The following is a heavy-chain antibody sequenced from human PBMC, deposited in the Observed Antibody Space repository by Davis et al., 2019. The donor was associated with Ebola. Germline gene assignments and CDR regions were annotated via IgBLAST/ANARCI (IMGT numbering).Heavy chain of an antibody. CDR1: GFTFSSYG. CDR2: ISYDGSNK. D-gene: IGHD2-8*01. Sequence: GESLKISCAASGFTFSSYGMHWVRQAPGKGLEWVAVISYDGSNKYYADSVKGRFTISRDNSKNTLYLQMNSLRAEDTAVYYCARETPRYCTNGVCYSFDYWGQGTLVTVSS. V-gene: IGHV3-30*03. J-gene: IGHJ4*02. CDR3: ARETPRYCTNGVCYSFDY.